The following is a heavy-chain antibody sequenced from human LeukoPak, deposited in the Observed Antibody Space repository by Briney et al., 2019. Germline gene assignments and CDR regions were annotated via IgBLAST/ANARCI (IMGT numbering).Heavy chain of an antibody. Sequence: GGSLRPSCAASGFTFSSYSMNWVRQAPGKGLEWVSYISSSSSTIYYADSVKGRFTISRDNAKNSLYLQMNSLRAEDTAVYYCARGQGTYYDSSGYIFDYWGQGTLVTVSS. CDR2: ISSSSSTI. V-gene: IGHV3-48*01. J-gene: IGHJ4*02. CDR1: GFTFSSYS. D-gene: IGHD3-22*01. CDR3: ARGQGTYYDSSGYIFDY.